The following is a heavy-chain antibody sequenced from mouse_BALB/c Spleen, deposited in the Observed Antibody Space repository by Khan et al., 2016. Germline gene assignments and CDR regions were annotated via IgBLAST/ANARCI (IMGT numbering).Heavy chain of an antibody. V-gene: IGHV14-3*02. CDR1: GFNIKDTY. Sequence: VQLQQSGAELVKPGASVKLSCTASGFNIKDTYMHWVKQRPEQGLEWIGRIDPANVNTKYDPKFQGKATITAGTSSNTAYLQLSSLTSEDTAVYYCTREGYYPYWGQGTTLTVSS. CDR2: IDPANVNT. J-gene: IGHJ2*01. CDR3: TREGYYPY. D-gene: IGHD2-3*01.